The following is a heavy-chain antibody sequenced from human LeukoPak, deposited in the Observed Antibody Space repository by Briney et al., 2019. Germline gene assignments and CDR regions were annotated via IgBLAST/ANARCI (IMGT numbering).Heavy chain of an antibody. V-gene: IGHV3-23*01. CDR1: GFTFSSYA. D-gene: IGHD1-26*01. CDR3: AKYSGSSSYFDY. CDR2: ISGSGGRT. J-gene: IGHJ4*02. Sequence: GGSLRLSCAASGFTFSSYAMSWVRQAPGKGLEWVSTISGSGGRTYYADSVKGRFTISRDNSKNTLYLQMNSLRAEETAVYYCAKYSGSSSYFDYWGQGTLVTVSS.